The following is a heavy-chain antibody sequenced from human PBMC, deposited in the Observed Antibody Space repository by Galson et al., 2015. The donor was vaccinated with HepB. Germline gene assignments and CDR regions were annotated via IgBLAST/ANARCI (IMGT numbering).Heavy chain of an antibody. V-gene: IGHV1-8*01. CDR3: ARASPNYDFWSGRIYYYYGMDV. CDR2: MNPNSGNT. D-gene: IGHD3-3*01. CDR1: GYTFTSYD. Sequence: SVKVSCKASGYTFTSYDINWVRQATGQGLEWMGWMNPNSGNTGYAQKFQGRVTMTRNTSISTAYMELSSLRSEDTAVYYCARASPNYDFWSGRIYYYYGMDVWGQGTTVTVSS. J-gene: IGHJ6*02.